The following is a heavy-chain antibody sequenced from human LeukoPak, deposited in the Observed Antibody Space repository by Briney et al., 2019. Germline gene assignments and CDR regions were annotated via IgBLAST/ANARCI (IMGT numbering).Heavy chain of an antibody. D-gene: IGHD6-13*01. CDR3: ARDRSPIAAAGTGFDY. CDR2: IGAGGTFT. CDR1: GFTFSSYA. V-gene: IGHV3-23*01. Sequence: GGSLRLSCTASGFTFSSYAMNWVRQAPGKGLEWVSGIGAGGTFTYYADSVKGRFTIFRDNSRNTLYLQMNSLRAEDTAVYYCARDRSPIAAAGTGFDYWGQGTLVTVSS. J-gene: IGHJ4*02.